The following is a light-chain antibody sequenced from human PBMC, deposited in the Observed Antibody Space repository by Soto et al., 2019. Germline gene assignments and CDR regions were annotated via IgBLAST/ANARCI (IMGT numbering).Light chain of an antibody. CDR3: SSYAGSNNLL. Sequence: QSALTQPPSASXSXXXSVTISCTGTNSDVGTYKYVSWYQQHPGKAPKLMIYEVNKRPSGVPDRFSGSKSGNTASLTVSGLQPEDEADYYCSSYAGSNNLLFGGGTKLTVL. J-gene: IGLJ2*01. CDR1: NSDVGTYKY. V-gene: IGLV2-8*01. CDR2: EVN.